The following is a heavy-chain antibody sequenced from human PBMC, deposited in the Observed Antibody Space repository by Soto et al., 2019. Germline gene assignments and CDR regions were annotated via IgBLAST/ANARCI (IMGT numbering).Heavy chain of an antibody. J-gene: IGHJ1*01. V-gene: IGHV3-48*01. CDR3: ARDSHLGYFQH. CDR2: ISSSSSTI. Sequence: GGSLRLSCAASGFTFSRYSMNWVRQAPGKGLEWVSYISSSSSTIYYADSVKGRFTISRDNAKNSLYLQMNSLRAEDTAVYYCARDSHLGYFQHWGQGTPVTVS. CDR1: GFTFSRYS. D-gene: IGHD3-10*01.